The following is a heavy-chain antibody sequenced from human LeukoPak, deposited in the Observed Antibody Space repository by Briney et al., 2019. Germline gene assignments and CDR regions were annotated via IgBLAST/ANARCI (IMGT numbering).Heavy chain of an antibody. V-gene: IGHV3-7*01. CDR1: GFTFSNYY. J-gene: IGHJ4*02. CDR2: IKPDGSDK. Sequence: GGSLRLSCAAPGFTFSNYYMSCVRQVPGKGLEWVANIKPDGSDKSYVDSVKGRFTISRDNAENSLYLQLNSLRVDDTAVYFCARDREVGATIHDYWGQGTLVTVSS. D-gene: IGHD1-26*01. CDR3: ARDREVGATIHDY.